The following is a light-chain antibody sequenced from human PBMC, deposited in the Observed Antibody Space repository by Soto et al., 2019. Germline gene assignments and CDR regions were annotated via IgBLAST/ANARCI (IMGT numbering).Light chain of an antibody. J-gene: IGLJ3*02. CDR3: AAWSDSLTGPLM. Sequence: QSVLTQPPSASGTPGQRVTISCSGSSSNIGSNTVNWYQQLPGTAPKLLIYSDNQRPSGVPDRFSCSNSGSSASLAISGLQSEDEADYYCAAWSDSLTGPLMFGGGTKLTVL. V-gene: IGLV1-44*01. CDR2: SDN. CDR1: SSNIGSNT.